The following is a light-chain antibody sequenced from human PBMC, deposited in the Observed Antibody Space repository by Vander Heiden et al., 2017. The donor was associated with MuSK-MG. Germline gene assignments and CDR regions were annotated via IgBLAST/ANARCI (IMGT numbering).Light chain of an antibody. CDR2: GKN. J-gene: IGLJ2*01. V-gene: IGLV3-19*01. CDR1: SLRSYY. Sequence: SSELTQDPAVSVALGQTVRIPCQGDSLRSYYASWYQQKPGQAPVLVIYGKNNRPSGIPDRFSGSSSGNTASFTITGAQAEDEADDYCNARDSRGNHLGVFGGGTKLTVL. CDR3: NARDSRGNHLGV.